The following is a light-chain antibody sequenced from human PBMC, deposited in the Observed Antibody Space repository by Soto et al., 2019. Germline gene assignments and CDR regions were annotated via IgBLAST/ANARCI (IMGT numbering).Light chain of an antibody. V-gene: IGKV2-28*01. CDR2: LGS. CDR1: QGLQHSNGNNF. J-gene: IGKJ2*01. CDR3: MQGLQVHRT. Sequence: DIVMTQSPLSLPVTPGEPASISCRSSQGLQHSNGNNFVDWYLQKPGQSPQLLIYLGSNRASGVPDRFSGSGSGTAFPLKISRVEAEDVGIYYCMQGLQVHRTFGQGTKLEIK.